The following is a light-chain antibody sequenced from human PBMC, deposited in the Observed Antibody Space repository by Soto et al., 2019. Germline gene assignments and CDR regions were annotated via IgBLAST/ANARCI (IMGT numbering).Light chain of an antibody. CDR3: YSYTTSRTYV. V-gene: IGLV2-14*01. Sequence: QSPLTQPASVSGSPGQSITISCSGTSSDVSGYNYVSWYKQHPGKAHQVMIYDISNRQSGVSNHLTGSKSGNTASMTIYGLQSEDEADDYCYSYTTSRTYVFGTGTKVSVL. J-gene: IGLJ1*01. CDR2: DIS. CDR1: SSDVSGYNY.